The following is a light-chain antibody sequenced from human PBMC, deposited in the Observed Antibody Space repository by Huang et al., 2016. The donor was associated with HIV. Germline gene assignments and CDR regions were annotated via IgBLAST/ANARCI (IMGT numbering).Light chain of an antibody. Sequence: EIVLTQSPVTLSLSPGEGATLSCRASQGVHNSFFAWYQHKPGQAPGLLIFCASDRATGGPPRFRGSESGTDFTLTISRLEPEDFAVYYCQQYGTSPYTCGQGTKLEI. CDR2: CAS. CDR3: QQYGTSPYT. V-gene: IGKV3-20*01. CDR1: QGVHNSF. J-gene: IGKJ2*01.